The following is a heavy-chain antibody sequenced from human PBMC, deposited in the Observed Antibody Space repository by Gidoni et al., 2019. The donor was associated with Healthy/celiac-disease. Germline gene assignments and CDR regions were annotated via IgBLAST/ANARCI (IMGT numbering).Heavy chain of an antibody. V-gene: IGHV3-33*01. CDR1: GFTFSSYG. J-gene: IGHJ4*02. CDR2: RWYDGSNK. Sequence: QVQLVESGGGVVQPGRSLRLSCAAAGFTFSSYGMHWARQAPGKGLEGVAVRWYDGSNKYYADSVKGRFTIARDNSKNTLYLQMNSLRAEDTAVYYCAREVRGGYYYDSSGYYREYDYWGQGTLVTVSS. CDR3: AREVRGGYYYDSSGYYREYDY. D-gene: IGHD3-22*01.